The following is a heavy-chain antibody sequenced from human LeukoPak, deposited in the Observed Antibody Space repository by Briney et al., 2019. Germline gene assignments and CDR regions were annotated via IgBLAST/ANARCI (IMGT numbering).Heavy chain of an antibody. V-gene: IGHV4-59*08. Sequence: SETLSLTCTVSGGSISSYYWSWIRQPPGKGLEWIGYIYYSGSTNYNPSLKSRVTISVDTSKNQFSLKLSSVTAADTAVYYCARNYDSSAEGAFDIWGQGTMVTVSS. J-gene: IGHJ3*02. D-gene: IGHD3-22*01. CDR1: GGSISSYY. CDR2: IYYSGST. CDR3: ARNYDSSAEGAFDI.